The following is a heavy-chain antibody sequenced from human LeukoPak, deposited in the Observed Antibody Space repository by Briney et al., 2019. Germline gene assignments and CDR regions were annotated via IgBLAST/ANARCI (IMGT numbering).Heavy chain of an antibody. CDR1: GDSVSGYY. J-gene: IGHJ6*02. CDR3: ARDSSSSLYYYYGMDV. V-gene: IGHV4-59*02. Sequence: SETLSLTCGVSGDSVSGYYWSWIRRPPEKGLEWIGYIHSSGSTNYSPSLKSRLALSVDTSKNQFSLNLNSVTAADTAVYYCARDSSSSLYYYYGMDVWGQGTTVTVSS. D-gene: IGHD6-6*01. CDR2: IHSSGST.